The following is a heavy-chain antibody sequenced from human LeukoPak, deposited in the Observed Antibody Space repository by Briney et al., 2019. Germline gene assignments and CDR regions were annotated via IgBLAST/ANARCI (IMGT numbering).Heavy chain of an antibody. CDR2: IRHDGSIK. CDR1: GFTFSTYG. Sequence: PGGSLRLSCAASGFTFSTYGMHWVRQAPGKGLEWVAFIRHDGSIKYYADSVKGRFTISRDNSKNTLYLQMNSLRAEDTAVYYCAKDKYNFWSGSNYYYMDVWGKGTTVTVSS. D-gene: IGHD3-3*01. V-gene: IGHV3-30*02. CDR3: AKDKYNFWSGSNYYYMDV. J-gene: IGHJ6*03.